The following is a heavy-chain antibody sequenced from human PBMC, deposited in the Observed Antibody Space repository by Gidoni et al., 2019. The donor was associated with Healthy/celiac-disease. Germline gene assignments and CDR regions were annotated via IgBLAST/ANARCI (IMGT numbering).Heavy chain of an antibody. Sequence: GGGVVQPGRSLRLSCAASGFTFSSYGMHWVRQAPGKGLEWLAVIWYNGNNEDYADSVKGRFTISRDNSKNTLYLQMNSLRGEDTAGYYCVRDSSSAPGKDYDFWSGYYGRYGMDVWGQGTTVTVSS. CDR2: IWYNGNNE. CDR1: GFTFSSYG. CDR3: VRDSSSAPGKDYDFWSGYYGRYGMDV. D-gene: IGHD3-3*01. V-gene: IGHV3-33*01. J-gene: IGHJ6*02.